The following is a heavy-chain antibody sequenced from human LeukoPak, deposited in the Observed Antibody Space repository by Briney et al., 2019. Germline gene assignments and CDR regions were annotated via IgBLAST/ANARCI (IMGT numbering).Heavy chain of an antibody. CDR2: IYYSGST. CDR1: GGSVSSGGYY. J-gene: IGHJ3*02. V-gene: IGHV4-31*03. CDR3: ARHGYGDYELSAFDI. D-gene: IGHD4-17*01. Sequence: SETLSLTCTVSGGSVSSGGYYWSWLRQHPGKGLEWIGYIYYSGSTYYNPSLKSRVTISVDTSKNQFSLKLSSVTAADTAVYYCARHGYGDYELSAFDIWGQGTMVTVSS.